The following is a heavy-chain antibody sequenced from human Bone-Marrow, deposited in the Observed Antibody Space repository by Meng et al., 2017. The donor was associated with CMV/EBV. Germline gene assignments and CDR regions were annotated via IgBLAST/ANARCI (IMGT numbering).Heavy chain of an antibody. CDR2: IIPILGIA. J-gene: IGHJ6*02. CDR1: GGTFTSYT. D-gene: IGHD4-11*01. V-gene: IGHV1-69*04. CDR3: ARDVGLNTVTTNGMDV. Sequence: SVKVSCKASGGTFTSYTIRWVRQAPGQGLEWMGRIIPILGIANYAQKFQGRVTITADKSMSTAYMELSSLRSEDTAVYYCARDVGLNTVTTNGMDVWGQGTTVTVSS.